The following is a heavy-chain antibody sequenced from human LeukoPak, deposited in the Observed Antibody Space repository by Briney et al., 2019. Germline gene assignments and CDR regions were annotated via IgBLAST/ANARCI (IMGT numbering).Heavy chain of an antibody. D-gene: IGHD3-22*01. CDR3: ALASYDSSGKRFDY. CDR2: ISGSGGST. Sequence: PGGSLRLPCAASGFTFSSYGMSWVRQAPGKGLEWVSAISGSGGSTYYADSVKGRFTISRDNSKNTLYLQMNSLRAEDTAVYYCALASYDSSGKRFDYWGQGTLVTVSS. V-gene: IGHV3-23*01. J-gene: IGHJ4*02. CDR1: GFTFSSYG.